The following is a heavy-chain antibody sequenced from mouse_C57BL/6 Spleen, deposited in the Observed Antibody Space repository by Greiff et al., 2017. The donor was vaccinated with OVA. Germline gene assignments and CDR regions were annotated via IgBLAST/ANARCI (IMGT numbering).Heavy chain of an antibody. J-gene: IGHJ3*01. CDR3: ARGYDYDDGFAY. Sequence: EVKLVESGGDLVKPGGSLKLSCAASGFTFSSYGMSWVRQTPDKRLEWVATISSGGSYTYYPDSVKGRFTISRDNAKNTLYLQMSSLKSEDTAMYYCARGYDYDDGFAYWGQGTLVTVSA. CDR1: GFTFSSYG. D-gene: IGHD2-4*01. CDR2: ISSGGSYT. V-gene: IGHV5-6*01.